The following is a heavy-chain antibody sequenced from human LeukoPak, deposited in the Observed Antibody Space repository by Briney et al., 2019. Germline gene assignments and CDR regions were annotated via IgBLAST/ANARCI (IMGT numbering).Heavy chain of an antibody. CDR3: ARRRVTQVNYFDY. V-gene: IGHV4-39*01. D-gene: IGHD2-21*02. CDR1: DDSSTFRNYY. J-gene: IGHJ4*02. CDR2: IYYSGTT. Sequence: SETLSLTCTVSDDSSTFRNYYWVWIRQPPGKGREWIGSIYYSGTTYYNPSLKSRVTMSVDTSKYRFSLRLTSATAADTALYYCARRRVTQVNYFDYWGQGTLVTASS.